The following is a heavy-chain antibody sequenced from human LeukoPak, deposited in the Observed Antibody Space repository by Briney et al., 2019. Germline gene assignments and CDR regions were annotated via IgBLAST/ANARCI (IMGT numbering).Heavy chain of an antibody. D-gene: IGHD3-10*01. CDR2: IESKTDGGTT. CDR3: TTYGSGRKFDY. Sequence: GSLRLSCAASGFTFSDARMSWVRPTPGKGLEWVGRIESKTDGGTTDYGAPVKGRFTISRDDSTNTLYLQMNSLKSEDTAVYYCTTYGSGRKFDYWGQGILVTVSS. CDR1: GFTFSDAR. J-gene: IGHJ4*02. V-gene: IGHV3-15*04.